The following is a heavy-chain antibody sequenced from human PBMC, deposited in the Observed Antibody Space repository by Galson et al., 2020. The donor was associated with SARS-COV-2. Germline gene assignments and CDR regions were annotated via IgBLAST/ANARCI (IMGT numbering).Heavy chain of an antibody. D-gene: IGHD2-2*01. CDR3: AKDPAPFSTTCPWFDP. CDR2: IGWDGGST. V-gene: IGHV3-43*01. CDR1: GFTFDDYT. Sequence: GESLKISCAASGFTFDDYTMHWVRQVPGKALEWVSLIGWDGGSTYYADSVKGRFTISRDNSKNSLYLQMNSLTTEDSGLYFCAKDPAPFSTTCPWFDPWGQGTLVTVSS. J-gene: IGHJ5*02.